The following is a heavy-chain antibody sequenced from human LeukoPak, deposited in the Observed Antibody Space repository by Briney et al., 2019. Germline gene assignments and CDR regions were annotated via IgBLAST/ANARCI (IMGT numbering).Heavy chain of an antibody. CDR2: ISSSSSYI. CDR1: GFTFSSYS. V-gene: IGHV3-21*01. D-gene: IGHD2-2*01. Sequence: QTGGSLSLSCAASGFTFSSYSMNWVRQAPGKGLEWVSSISSSSSYIYYADSVKGRFTISRDNAKNSLYLQMNSLRAEDTAVYYCARGSCSSTSCYPFDYWGQGTLVTVSS. CDR3: ARGSCSSTSCYPFDY. J-gene: IGHJ4*02.